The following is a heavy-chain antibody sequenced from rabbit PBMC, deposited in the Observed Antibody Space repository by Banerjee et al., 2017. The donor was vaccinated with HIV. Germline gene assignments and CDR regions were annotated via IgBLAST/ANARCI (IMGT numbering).Heavy chain of an antibody. CDR3: ASRGTYGYAGYAYATDL. V-gene: IGHV1S45*01. Sequence: QEQLEESGGDLVKPEGSLTLTCTASGFSFSSSYWICWVRQAPGKGLEWIGCIGTTTGSAAYASWAKGRFTISKTSSTTVTLQMTSLTAADTATYFCASRGTYGYAGYAYATDLWGPGTLVTVS. CDR1: GFSFSSSYW. CDR2: IGTTTGSA. D-gene: IGHD6-1*01. J-gene: IGHJ4*01.